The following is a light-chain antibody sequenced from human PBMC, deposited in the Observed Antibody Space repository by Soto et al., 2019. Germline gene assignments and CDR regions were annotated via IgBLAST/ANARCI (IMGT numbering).Light chain of an antibody. CDR2: DIN. J-gene: IGLJ2*01. Sequence: QSALTQPASVSGSPGQSITISCTATSSDFSAYRFVSWYQYHPGKAPKLIIYDINNRPSGVSHRFSGSKSGNSASLTISGLQAEDEAVYYCSSYTTDLTPRVFGGGTKVTVL. CDR1: SSDFSAYRF. CDR3: SSYTTDLTPRV. V-gene: IGLV2-14*01.